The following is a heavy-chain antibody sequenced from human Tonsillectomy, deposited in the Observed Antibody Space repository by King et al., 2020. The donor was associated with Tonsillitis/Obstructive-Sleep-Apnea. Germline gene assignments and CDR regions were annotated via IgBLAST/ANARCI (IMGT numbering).Heavy chain of an antibody. CDR2: ISSSGSTI. D-gene: IGHD2-15*01. Sequence: QLVPSGGGLVQPGGSLRLSCAASGFTFSTYEMNWVRQAPGKGLEWISSISSSGSTIYYADSVKGRFTISRDNAKNSVYLQMNSLRAEDTAVYYCARGGGSGGSDKWFDPWGQGTLVTVSS. CDR3: ARGGGSGGSDKWFDP. CDR1: GFTFSTYE. J-gene: IGHJ5*02. V-gene: IGHV3-48*03.